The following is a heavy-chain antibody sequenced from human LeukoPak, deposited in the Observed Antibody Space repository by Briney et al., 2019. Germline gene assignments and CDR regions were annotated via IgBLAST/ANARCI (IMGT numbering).Heavy chain of an antibody. CDR2: VYPDDSDT. CDR3: ARQTINRVDGYNPFDY. J-gene: IGHJ4*02. D-gene: IGHD5-24*01. CDR1: GYMFANYW. V-gene: IGHV5-51*01. Sequence: GESLKISCHGSGYMFANYWIGWVRQMPGKGLEWMGIVYPDDSDTRYSPSFQGQVTISADKSINTAYLQWSSLKASDTAMYYCARQTINRVDGYNPFDYWGQGTLVTVSS.